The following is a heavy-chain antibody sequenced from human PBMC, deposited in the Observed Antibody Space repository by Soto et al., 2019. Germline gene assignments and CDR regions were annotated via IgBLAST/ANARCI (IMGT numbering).Heavy chain of an antibody. D-gene: IGHD4-17*01. Sequence: QVQLVESGGGVVQPGTSLRLSCEASGFTFSGFGMHWVRQAPGKGLEWVAVIWYDGSKKYYADCVKGRFTISRDNSKNALCLQVNSSRAEDTAVYYCARGRGGSYGGNSAHFDIWGQGTLVTVSS. CDR2: IWYDGSKK. CDR1: GFTFSGFG. J-gene: IGHJ3*02. V-gene: IGHV3-33*01. CDR3: ARGRGGSYGGNSAHFDI.